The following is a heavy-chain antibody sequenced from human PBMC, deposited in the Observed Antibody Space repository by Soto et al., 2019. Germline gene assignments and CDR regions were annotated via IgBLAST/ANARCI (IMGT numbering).Heavy chain of an antibody. CDR1: GYTFTSYA. J-gene: IGHJ3*02. CDR3: ASPADGDPQAFDI. V-gene: IGHV1-18*01. Sequence: ASVKVSCKASGYTFTSYAMHWVRQAPGQGLEWMGWISAYNGNTNYAQKLQGRVTMTTDTSTSTAYMELRSLRSDDTAVYYCASPADGDPQAFDIWGQGTMVTV. D-gene: IGHD4-17*01. CDR2: ISAYNGNT.